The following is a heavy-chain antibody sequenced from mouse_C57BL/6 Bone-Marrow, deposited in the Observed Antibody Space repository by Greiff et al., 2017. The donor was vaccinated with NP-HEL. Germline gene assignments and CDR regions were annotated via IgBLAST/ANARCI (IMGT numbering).Heavy chain of an antibody. CDR3: AREKRYYGSGAWFAY. CDR1: GYTFTDYY. V-gene: IGHV1-26*01. CDR2: INPNNGGT. J-gene: IGHJ3*01. D-gene: IGHD1-1*01. Sequence: VQLQQSGPELVKPGASVKISCKASGYTFTDYYMNWVKQSHGKSLEWIGDINPNNGGTSYNQKFKGKATLTVDKSSSTAYMELRSLTSEDSAVYYCAREKRYYGSGAWFAYWGQGTLVTVSA.